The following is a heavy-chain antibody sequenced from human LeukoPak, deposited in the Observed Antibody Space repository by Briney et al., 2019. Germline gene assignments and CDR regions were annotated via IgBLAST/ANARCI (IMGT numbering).Heavy chain of an antibody. CDR1: GGTFSSYA. CDR3: ARGKSSSWPTPYNWFDP. CDR2: IIPIFGTA. D-gene: IGHD6-13*01. V-gene: IGHV1-69*13. Sequence: ASVKVSCKASGGTFSSYAISWVRQAPGQGLEWMGGIIPIFGTANYAQKFQGRVTITADESTSTAYMELSSLRSEDTAVYYCARGKSSSWPTPYNWFDPWGQGTLVTVSS. J-gene: IGHJ5*02.